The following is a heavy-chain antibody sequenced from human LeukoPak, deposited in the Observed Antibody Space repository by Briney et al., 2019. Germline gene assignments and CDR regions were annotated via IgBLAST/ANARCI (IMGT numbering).Heavy chain of an antibody. V-gene: IGHV1-2*02. CDR2: INPNSGGT. D-gene: IGHD3-10*01. CDR1: GYTFTGYY. CDR3: ARSGLGSNWYFDL. J-gene: IGHJ2*01. Sequence: ASVKVSCKASGYTFTGYYMHWVRQAPGQGLEWMGWINPNSGGTNYAQKLQGRVTMTRDTSISTAYMELSRLRSDDTAVYYCARSGLGSNWYFDLWGRGTLVTVSS.